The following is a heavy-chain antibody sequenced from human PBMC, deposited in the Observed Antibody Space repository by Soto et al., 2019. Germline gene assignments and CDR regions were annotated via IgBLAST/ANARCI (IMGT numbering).Heavy chain of an antibody. CDR3: ATDSGTSDY. Sequence: RLSCAASGFTFSTYWMSWVRQAPGKGLEWVANIKQDGSERYYVDSVKGRFTISRDNAKNSLYLQMNSLRGEDTGVYYCATDSGTSDYWGQGTLVTVSS. J-gene: IGHJ4*02. CDR2: IKQDGSER. CDR1: GFTFSTYW. D-gene: IGHD1-1*01. V-gene: IGHV3-7*01.